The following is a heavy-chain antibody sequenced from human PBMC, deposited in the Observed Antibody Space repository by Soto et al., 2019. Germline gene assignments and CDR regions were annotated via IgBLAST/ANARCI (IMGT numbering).Heavy chain of an antibody. J-gene: IGHJ3*02. CDR2: IWYDGSNK. Sequence: QVQLVESGGGVVQPGRSLRLSCAASGFTFSSYGMHWVRQAPGKGLEWVAVIWYDGSNKYYADSVKGRFTISRDNSKNTLYLQMNRLRAEDTAVYYCARALARLQADAFDIWGQGTMVTVSS. D-gene: IGHD3-16*01. CDR1: GFTFSSYG. CDR3: ARALARLQADAFDI. V-gene: IGHV3-33*01.